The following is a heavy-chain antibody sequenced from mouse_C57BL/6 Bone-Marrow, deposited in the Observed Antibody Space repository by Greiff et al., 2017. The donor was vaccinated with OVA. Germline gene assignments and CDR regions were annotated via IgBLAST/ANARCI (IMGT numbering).Heavy chain of an antibody. CDR1: GYTFTSYW. CDR3: ERYYYGRDWFAY. D-gene: IGHD1-1*01. CDR2: IHPTSGST. J-gene: IGHJ3*01. Sequence: QVQLQQPGAELVKPGASVKLSCKASGYTFTSYWMHWVKQRPGQGLEWIGMIHPTSGSTNYNEKFKRTATLTVDKSSSTAYMQLSSLTSEDSAVYDCERYYYGRDWFAYWGQGTLVTVSA. V-gene: IGHV1-64*01.